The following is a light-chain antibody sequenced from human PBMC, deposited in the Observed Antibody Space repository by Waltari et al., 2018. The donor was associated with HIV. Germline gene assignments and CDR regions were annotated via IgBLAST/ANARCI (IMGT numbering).Light chain of an antibody. J-gene: IGLJ1*01. CDR1: SSTIGSNY. CDR2: RNN. Sequence: QSVLTQPPSASGTPGQRVTISCSGSSSTIGSNYVNWYQQVPGTTPKLLIYRNNQRPSGVPDRFSGSKSGTSASLAISGLRSDDEADYYCAAWDDSLSGLYVFGTGTKVTVL. CDR3: AAWDDSLSGLYV. V-gene: IGLV1-47*01.